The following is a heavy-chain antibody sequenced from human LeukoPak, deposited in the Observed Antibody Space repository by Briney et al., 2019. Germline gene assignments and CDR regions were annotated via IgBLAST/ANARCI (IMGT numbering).Heavy chain of an antibody. V-gene: IGHV3-20*01. Sequence: PGGSLRLSCAASGFTFDDYGMSWVRQAPGKGLEWVSGINWNGGSTGYADSVKGRFTISRDNAKNSLYLQMNSLRAGDTALYHCARDGVAAAGTNFDYWGQGTLVTVSS. CDR1: GFTFDDYG. CDR3: ARDGVAAAGTNFDY. D-gene: IGHD6-13*01. J-gene: IGHJ4*02. CDR2: INWNGGST.